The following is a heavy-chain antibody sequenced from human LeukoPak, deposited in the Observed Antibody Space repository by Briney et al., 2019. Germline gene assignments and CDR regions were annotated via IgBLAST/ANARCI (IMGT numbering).Heavy chain of an antibody. CDR3: AKEGTVTTFSGNYFDY. Sequence: GGSLRLSCAASGFTFSGSAMHWVRQASGKGLEWVGRIRSKANSYATAYAASVKGRFTISRDDSKNTAYLQMNSLKTEDTAVYYCAKEGTVTTFSGNYFDYWGQGTLVTVSS. J-gene: IGHJ4*02. CDR2: IRSKANSYAT. CDR1: GFTFSGSA. D-gene: IGHD4-11*01. V-gene: IGHV3-73*01.